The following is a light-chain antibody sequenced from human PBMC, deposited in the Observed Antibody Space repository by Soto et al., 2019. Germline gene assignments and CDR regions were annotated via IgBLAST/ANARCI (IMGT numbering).Light chain of an antibody. J-gene: IGKJ3*01. CDR3: QQSYSTFR. V-gene: IGKV1-39*01. CDR1: QSISSY. CDR2: AAS. Sequence: DIQMTQSPSSLSASVGDRVTITCRASQSISSYLNWYQQKPGKAPKLLIYAASSLQSGVPSRFSGSGSGTDFTLTISSLQPEDFATYYCQQSYSTFRFGPGTKVDIK.